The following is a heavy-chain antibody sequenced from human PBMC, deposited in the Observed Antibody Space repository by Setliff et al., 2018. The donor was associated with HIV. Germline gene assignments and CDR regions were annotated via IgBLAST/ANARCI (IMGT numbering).Heavy chain of an antibody. D-gene: IGHD6-25*01. Sequence: SETLSLTCTVSGGSISSGSYFWTWIRQPAGKGLEWIGRIYTSGSTNYNPSLKSRVTISVDTSKNQFSLKLTSVTAADTAVYYCARYSPRGYTLTGPYWGQGTLVTVSS. V-gene: IGHV4-61*02. J-gene: IGHJ4*02. CDR3: ARYSPRGYTLTGPY. CDR2: IYTSGST. CDR1: GGSISSGSYF.